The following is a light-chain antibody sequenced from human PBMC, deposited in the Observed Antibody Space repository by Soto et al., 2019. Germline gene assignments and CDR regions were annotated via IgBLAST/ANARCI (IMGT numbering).Light chain of an antibody. CDR2: RAS. CDR1: HSIRSY. V-gene: IGKV1-5*03. CDR3: QQYYIYPPA. Sequence: DIQMTQSPSTLSASVGDRVTITCRASHSIRSYLAWYQQIPGKAPKLLIHRASYLESGVPSRFSGSGSETDFTLAIGSLQPEDSATYFCQQYYIYPPAFGPGTQVQIK. J-gene: IGKJ3*01.